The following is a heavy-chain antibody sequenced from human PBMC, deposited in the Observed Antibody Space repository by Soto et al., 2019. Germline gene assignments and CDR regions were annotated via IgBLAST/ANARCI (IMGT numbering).Heavy chain of an antibody. CDR3: ARVRTEFSDAFDI. D-gene: IGHD3-10*01. V-gene: IGHV3-53*04. Sequence: EVQLVESGGGLVQSGGSLRLSCAASGLTVSSNYMSWVRQAPGKGLEWVSVTYSGGSTYYADSVKGRFTISRHNSKNTVYLQMNSLRAVDTAVYYCARVRTEFSDAFDIWGQGTMVTVSS. CDR2: TYSGGST. CDR1: GLTVSSNY. J-gene: IGHJ3*02.